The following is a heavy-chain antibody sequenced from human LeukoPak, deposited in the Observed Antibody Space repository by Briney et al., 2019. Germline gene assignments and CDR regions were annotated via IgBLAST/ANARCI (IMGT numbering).Heavy chain of an antibody. J-gene: IGHJ4*02. CDR2: INHSGST. CDR3: AGRLGTVEYSSSPS. Sequence: SETLSLTCAVYGGSFSGYYWSWIRQPPGKGLEWIGEINHSGSTNYNPSLKSRVTISVDTSKNQFSLKLSPVTAADTAVYYCAGRLGTVEYSSSPSWDQGTLVTVSS. CDR1: GGSFSGYY. D-gene: IGHD6-6*01. V-gene: IGHV4-34*01.